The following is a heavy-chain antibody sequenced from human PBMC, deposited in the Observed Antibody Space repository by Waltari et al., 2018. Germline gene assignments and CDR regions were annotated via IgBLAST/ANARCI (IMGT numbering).Heavy chain of an antibody. CDR2: IYYSGST. CDR3: TRTRWTSYYGMDV. J-gene: IGHJ6*02. Sequence: QVQLQESGPGLVKPSETLSLTCTVSGGSISSHYWSWIRQPPGKGLEWIGYIYYSGSTNYNPSLKSRVTISVDTSKNQFSLKLSSVTAADTAVYYCTRTRWTSYYGMDVWGQGTTVTVSS. D-gene: IGHD2-15*01. CDR1: GGSISSHY. V-gene: IGHV4-59*11.